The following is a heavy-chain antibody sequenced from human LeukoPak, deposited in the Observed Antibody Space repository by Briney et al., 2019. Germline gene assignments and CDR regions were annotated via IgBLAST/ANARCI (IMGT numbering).Heavy chain of an antibody. CDR2: INSDGSST. CDR1: GFTFSTYW. CDR3: ARSRTYGDYGRGLDY. V-gene: IGHV3-74*01. J-gene: IGHJ4*02. D-gene: IGHD4-17*01. Sequence: PGGSLRLSCAASGFTFSTYWMHWVRQAPGKGLVWVSHINSDGSSTNYADSVKGRFTISRDNAKNTLYLQMNSLRAEDTAVYYCARSRTYGDYGRGLDYWGQGTLVTVSS.